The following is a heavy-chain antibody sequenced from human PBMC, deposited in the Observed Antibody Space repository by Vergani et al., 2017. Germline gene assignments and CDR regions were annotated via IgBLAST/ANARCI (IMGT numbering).Heavy chain of an antibody. V-gene: IGHV1-69*02. CDR3: ARGSDGSSCLFDY. Sequence: QVQLVQSGAEVKKPGSSVKVSCKASGGTFSSYTISWVRQAPGQGLEWMGRIIPILGIANSAQKFQGRVTLTADKSTSTAYMELISLRSEDTAVYYCARGSDGSSCLFDYWGQGTLVTVSS. J-gene: IGHJ4*02. CDR2: IIPILGIA. D-gene: IGHD6-13*01. CDR1: GGTFSSYT.